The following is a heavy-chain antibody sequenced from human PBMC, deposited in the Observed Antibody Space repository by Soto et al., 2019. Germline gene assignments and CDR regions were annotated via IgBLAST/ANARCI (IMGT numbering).Heavy chain of an antibody. J-gene: IGHJ6*02. CDR3: ARTPGVLWFGTYGMDV. V-gene: IGHV4-31*03. CDR1: GGSISSGGYY. Sequence: SETLSLTCTVSGGSISSGGYYWSWIRQHPGKGLEWIGYIYYSGSTYYSPSLKSRVTISVDTSKNQFSLKLSSVTAADTAVYYCARTPGVLWFGTYGMDVWGQGTTVTVSS. CDR2: IYYSGST. D-gene: IGHD3-10*01.